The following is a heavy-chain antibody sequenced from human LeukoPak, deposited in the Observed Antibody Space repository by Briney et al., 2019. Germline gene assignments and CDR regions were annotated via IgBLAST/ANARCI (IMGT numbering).Heavy chain of an antibody. CDR3: ARAGYYYASSGYYYDY. V-gene: IGHV3-53*04. J-gene: IGHJ4*02. D-gene: IGHD3-22*01. CDR2: IYSGGST. Sequence: GGSLRLSCAASGFTVSSNYMSCVRQAPGKGLEWVSVIYSGGSTYYADSVKGRFTISRHNSKNTLYLQMNSLRAEDTAVYYCARAGYYYASSGYYYDYWGQGPLVTVSS. CDR1: GFTVSSNY.